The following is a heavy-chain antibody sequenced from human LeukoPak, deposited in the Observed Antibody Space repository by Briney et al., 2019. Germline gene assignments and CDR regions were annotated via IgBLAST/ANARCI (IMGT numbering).Heavy chain of an antibody. CDR1: GYTLTELS. J-gene: IGHJ6*03. CDR3: ATASSSSFVGYYYYMDV. V-gene: IGHV1-24*01. Sequence: ASVTVSCKVSGYTLTELSMHWVRQAPGKGLEWMGGFDPEDGETIYAQKFQGRVTMTEDTSTDTAYMELSSLRSEDTAVYYCATASSSSFVGYYYYMDVWGKGTTVTVSS. CDR2: FDPEDGET. D-gene: IGHD6-6*01.